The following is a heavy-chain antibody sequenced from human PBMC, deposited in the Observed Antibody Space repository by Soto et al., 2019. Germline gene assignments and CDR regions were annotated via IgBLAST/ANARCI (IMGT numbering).Heavy chain of an antibody. CDR3: ARDQERFLEWPLGFDP. D-gene: IGHD3-3*01. CDR2: IWYDGSNK. J-gene: IGHJ5*02. V-gene: IGHV3-33*01. CDR1: GFTFSSYG. Sequence: PGGSLRLSCAASGFTFSSYGMHWVRQAPGKGLEWVAVIWYDGSNKYYADSVKGRFTISRDNSKNTLYLQMNSLRAEDTAVYYCARDQERFLEWPLGFDPWGQGTLVTVSS.